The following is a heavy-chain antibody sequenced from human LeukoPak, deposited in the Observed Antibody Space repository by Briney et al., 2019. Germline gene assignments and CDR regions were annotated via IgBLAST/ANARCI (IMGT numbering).Heavy chain of an antibody. CDR1: GFTFSDYW. CDR3: ARISCRGSSCYGVYDY. V-gene: IGHV3-7*01. D-gene: IGHD2-15*01. Sequence: PGGSLRLSCAASGFTFSDYWMTWVRQAPGKGLEWVANIRQDGSEKYHVDSVKGRFTISRDNAKNSVYLQINSLRAEDTAVYYCARISCRGSSCYGVYDYWGQGSLVTVSS. J-gene: IGHJ4*02. CDR2: IRQDGSEK.